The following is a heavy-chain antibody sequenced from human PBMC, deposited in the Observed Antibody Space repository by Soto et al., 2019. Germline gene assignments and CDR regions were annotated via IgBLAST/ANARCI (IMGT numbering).Heavy chain of an antibody. CDR2: INPSGGST. CDR3: ARDLKLLDSWDY. J-gene: IGHJ4*02. Sequence: QVQLVQSGAEVKKPGASVKVSCKASGYTFTSYYMHWVRQAPGQGLEWMGIINPSGGSTSYAQKFQGRVTMTMDTSTSTVYMELSSLRSEDTAVYYCARDLKLLDSWDYWGQGTLVTVSS. V-gene: IGHV1-46*01. CDR1: GYTFTSYY. D-gene: IGHD1-26*01.